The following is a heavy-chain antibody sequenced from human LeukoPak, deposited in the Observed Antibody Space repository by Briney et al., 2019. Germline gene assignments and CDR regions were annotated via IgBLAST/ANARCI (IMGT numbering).Heavy chain of an antibody. CDR1: GGSISSSSYY. V-gene: IGHV4-39*01. J-gene: IGHJ2*01. CDR3: ARPCGGAWYFDL. D-gene: IGHD2-21*01. CDR2: IYYSGST. Sequence: SETLSLTCTVSGGSISSSSYYWGWIRQPPGKGLEWIGSIYYSGSTYYNPSLKSRVTISVDTSKNQFSLKLSSVTAADTAVYYCARPCGGAWYFDLWGRGTLVTVPS.